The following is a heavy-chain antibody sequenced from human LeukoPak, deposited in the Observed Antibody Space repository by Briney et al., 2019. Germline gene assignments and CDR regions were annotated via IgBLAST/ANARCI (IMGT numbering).Heavy chain of an antibody. CDR3: ARWNNDYRAFDI. CDR1: DDSINSYY. D-gene: IGHD1/OR15-1a*01. V-gene: IGHV4-59*01. Sequence: SETLSLTCTVSDDSINSYYWNWIRQPPGKGLEWIGYSYHSGSTNYNPSLKSRVTLSVGTSNNSLSLRLSSVTVADTAVYYCARWNNDYRAFDIGGQGTMVTVSS. J-gene: IGHJ3*02. CDR2: SYHSGST.